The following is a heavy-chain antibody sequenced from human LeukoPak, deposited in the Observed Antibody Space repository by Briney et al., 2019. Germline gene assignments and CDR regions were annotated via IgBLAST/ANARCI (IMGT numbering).Heavy chain of an antibody. CDR1: GFTFSSYA. Sequence: GGSLRLSCAASGFTFSSYAMSWVRQAPGKGLEWVSGINWNGGSTGYADSVKGRFTISRDNAKNSLYLQMNSLRAEDTALYHCARVHVAEQLGLFDYWGQGTLVTVSS. D-gene: IGHD6-13*01. CDR3: ARVHVAEQLGLFDY. J-gene: IGHJ4*02. CDR2: INWNGGST. V-gene: IGHV3-20*01.